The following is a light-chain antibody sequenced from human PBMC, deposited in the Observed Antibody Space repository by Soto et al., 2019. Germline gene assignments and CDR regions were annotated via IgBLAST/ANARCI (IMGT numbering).Light chain of an antibody. Sequence: EIVLTQSPATLSLSPVQRSTLSCRASQSIGLSLAWYQHKPGQAPRLLIYGASNRATGIPDRFSGSGSGTDFTLTISRLEPEDFAVYYCQQYGSSGTFGQGTKVDIK. CDR2: GAS. CDR1: QSIGLS. J-gene: IGKJ1*01. CDR3: QQYGSSGT. V-gene: IGKV3-20*01.